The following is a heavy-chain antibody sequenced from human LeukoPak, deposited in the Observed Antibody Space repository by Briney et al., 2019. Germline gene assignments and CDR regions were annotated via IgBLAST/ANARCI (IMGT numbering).Heavy chain of an antibody. D-gene: IGHD2-2*01. Sequence: GGSLRLSCSASGFSFNNYAMSWIRQAPGKGLTWVSLVSPAYGRTYYADSVKGRFTISRDNSNNMLSLYMSSLRADDTAVYFCARGSSRAFDYWGQGTLVTVSS. J-gene: IGHJ4*02. CDR2: VSPAYGRT. CDR3: ARGSSRAFDY. V-gene: IGHV3-23*01. CDR1: GFSFNNYA.